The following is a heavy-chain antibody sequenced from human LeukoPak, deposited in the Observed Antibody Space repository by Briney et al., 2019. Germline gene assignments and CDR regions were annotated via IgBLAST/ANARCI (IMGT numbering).Heavy chain of an antibody. CDR1: GGSFSGYY. CDR3: ARGKELERAFDY. CDR2: INHSGST. Sequence: SETLSLTCAVYGGSFSGYYWSWIRQPPGRGLEWIGEINHSGSTNYNPSLKSRVTISVDTSKNQFSLKLSSVTAADTAVYYCARGKELERAFDYWGQGTLVTASS. V-gene: IGHV4-34*01. D-gene: IGHD1-1*01. J-gene: IGHJ4*02.